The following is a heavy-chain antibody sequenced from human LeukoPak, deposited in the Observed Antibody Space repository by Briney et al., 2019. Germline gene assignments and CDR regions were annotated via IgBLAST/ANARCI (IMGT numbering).Heavy chain of an antibody. Sequence: NPSETLSLTCTVSGGSITSSSYYWGWIRQPPGKGLEWIGSVYYSGNTYYNSSLKSRVTISVDTSKNQFSLKLSSVTAADTAVYYCARREPYYYDSSGYFDYWGQGTLVTVSS. V-gene: IGHV4-39*07. CDR1: GGSITSSSYY. D-gene: IGHD3-22*01. J-gene: IGHJ4*02. CDR2: VYYSGNT. CDR3: ARREPYYYDSSGYFDY.